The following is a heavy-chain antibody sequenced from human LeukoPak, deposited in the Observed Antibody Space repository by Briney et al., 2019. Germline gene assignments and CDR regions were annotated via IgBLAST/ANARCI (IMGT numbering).Heavy chain of an antibody. CDR3: ATLLNDILTGYYGPNLDY. Sequence: SVKVSCKASGGTFSSYAISWVRQAPGQGLEWMGGIIPIFGTANYAQKFQGRVTITADKSTSTAYMELSSLRSEDTAVYYCATLLNDILTGYYGPNLDYWGQGTLVTVSS. J-gene: IGHJ4*02. D-gene: IGHD3-9*01. V-gene: IGHV1-69*06. CDR2: IIPIFGTA. CDR1: GGTFSSYA.